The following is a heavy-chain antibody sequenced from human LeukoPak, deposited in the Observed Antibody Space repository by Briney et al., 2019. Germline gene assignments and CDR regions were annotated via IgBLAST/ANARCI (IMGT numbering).Heavy chain of an antibody. CDR3: VGGLNGNSDS. Sequence: PGGPLSLLCAPSGLPYSCSWMLWLRHAPGRGVIWVSRMNSYGWTTTYADSVKGRFTIYRGNAKNTLFLQMNSLTADDTAVYYSVGGLNGNSDSWGQGALVTVSS. D-gene: IGHD2-8*01. CDR1: GLPYSCSW. J-gene: IGHJ4*02. CDR2: MNSYGWTT. V-gene: IGHV3-74*01.